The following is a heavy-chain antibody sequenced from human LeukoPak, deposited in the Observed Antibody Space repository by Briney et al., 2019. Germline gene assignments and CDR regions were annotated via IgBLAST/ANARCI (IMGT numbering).Heavy chain of an antibody. CDR3: ARQIRIGWYYDILTGYPNSFDY. J-gene: IGHJ4*02. Sequence: PSETLSLTCTVSGGSISSYYWGWIRQPPGKGLEWIGSIYYSGSTYYNPSLKSRVTISVDTSKNQFSLKLSSVTAADTAVYYCARQIRIGWYYDILTGYPNSFDYWGQGTLVTVSS. V-gene: IGHV4-39*01. D-gene: IGHD3-9*01. CDR2: IYYSGST. CDR1: GGSISSYY.